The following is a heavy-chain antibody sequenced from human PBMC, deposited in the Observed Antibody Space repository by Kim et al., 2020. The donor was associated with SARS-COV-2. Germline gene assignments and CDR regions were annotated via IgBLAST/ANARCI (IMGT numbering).Heavy chain of an antibody. CDR1: GFTFSSYG. J-gene: IGHJ6*02. V-gene: IGHV3-30*18. Sequence: GGSLRLSCAASGFTFSSYGMHWVRQAPGKGLEWVAVISYDGSNKYYADSVKGRFTISRDNSKNTLYLQMNSLRAEDTAVYYCAKESGSGSYYAWAYYYYGMDASGQGTPFTASS. D-gene: IGHD3-10*01. CDR2: ISYDGSNK. CDR3: AKESGSGSYYAWAYYYYGMDA.